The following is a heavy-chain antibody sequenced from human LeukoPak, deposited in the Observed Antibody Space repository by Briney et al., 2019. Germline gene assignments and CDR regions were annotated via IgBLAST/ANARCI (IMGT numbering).Heavy chain of an antibody. V-gene: IGHV3-66*01. D-gene: IGHD1-14*01. CDR1: GFTASNNY. CDR2: IYSGGST. Sequence: PGGSLRLSCAASGFTASNNYMSWVRQAPGKGLEWIAVIYSGGSTFHADSVKGRFIISRDNSKNTLYLQMNSLRVEDTAVYYCATGTHPGNWGQGTLVTVSS. CDR3: ATGTHPGN. J-gene: IGHJ4*02.